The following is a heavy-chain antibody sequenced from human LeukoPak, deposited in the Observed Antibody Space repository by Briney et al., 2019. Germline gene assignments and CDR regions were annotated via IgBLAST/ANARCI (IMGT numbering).Heavy chain of an antibody. CDR2: LNTDGSRT. CDR1: GFIFSNYW. V-gene: IGHV3-74*01. J-gene: IGHJ5*02. CDR3: AIADGPGWLPTS. Sequence: PGGSLRLSCAASGFIFSNYWMHWVRQAPGRGLVWVSRLNTDGSRTKYADSVKGRFTISRDNANNTLYLQMKTLRPEDTAVYFCAIADGPGWLPTSWGQGTLVTVSS. D-gene: IGHD3-22*01.